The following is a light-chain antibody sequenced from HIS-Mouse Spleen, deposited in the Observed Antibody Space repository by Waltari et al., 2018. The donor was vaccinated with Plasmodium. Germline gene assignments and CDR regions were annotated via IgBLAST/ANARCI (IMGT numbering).Light chain of an antibody. CDR2: DAS. V-gene: IGKV1-33*01. J-gene: IGKJ3*01. CDR3: QQYDNLPPLFT. Sequence: DIQMTQSPSSLSASVGDRVTSTCQASQDISNYLNWYQQKPGKSPKHLIYDASNLETGVPSRFSGSGSGTDFTFTISSLQPEDIATYYCQQYDNLPPLFTFGPGTKVDIK. CDR1: QDISNY.